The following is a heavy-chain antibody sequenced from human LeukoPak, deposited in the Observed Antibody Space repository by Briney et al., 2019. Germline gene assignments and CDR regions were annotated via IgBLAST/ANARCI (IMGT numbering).Heavy chain of an antibody. J-gene: IGHJ4*02. CDR3: ATRSYYYCSGLDNY. D-gene: IGHD3-10*01. V-gene: IGHV4-39*07. CDR1: GGSISSSSYY. CDR2: INHSGST. Sequence: SETLSLTCTVSGGSISSSSYYWGWIRQPPGKGLEWIGEINHSGSTNYNPSLKSRVTISVDTSKNQFSLKLSSVTAADTAVYYCATRSYYYCSGLDNYWGQGTLVTVSS.